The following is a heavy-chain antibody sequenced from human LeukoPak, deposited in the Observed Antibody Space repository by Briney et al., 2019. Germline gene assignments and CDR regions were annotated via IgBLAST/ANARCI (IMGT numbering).Heavy chain of an antibody. D-gene: IGHD6-13*01. CDR1: GFTFSSYS. J-gene: IGHJ6*03. V-gene: IGHV3-21*01. CDR2: ISSSSSYI. CDR3: ARDGEGIAAAGNYYYYYYMDV. Sequence: GGSLRLSCAASGFTFSSYSMNWVRQAPGKGLEWVSSISSSSSYIYYADSVKGRFTISRDNAKNSLYLQMNSLRAEDTAVYYCARDGEGIAAAGNYYYYYYMDVWGKGTTVTVSS.